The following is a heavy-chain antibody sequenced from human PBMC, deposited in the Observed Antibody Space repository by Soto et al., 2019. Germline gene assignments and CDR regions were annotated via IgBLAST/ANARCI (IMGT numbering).Heavy chain of an antibody. D-gene: IGHD6-6*01. CDR1: GYSFNTYA. CDR3: GRGMAQHLVMMSYYYAMDA. Sequence: QVQLVQSGAEVKKPGASVKVSCKASGYSFNTYAMHWVRQAPGQRLEWLAWINAGNVNTKYSQKFQGRRTVTRDTSVSTADRELSSPTYEDAAVYYCGRGMAQHLVMMSYYYAMDAWGQGTTVTVSS. J-gene: IGHJ6*02. CDR2: INAGNVNT. V-gene: IGHV1-3*01.